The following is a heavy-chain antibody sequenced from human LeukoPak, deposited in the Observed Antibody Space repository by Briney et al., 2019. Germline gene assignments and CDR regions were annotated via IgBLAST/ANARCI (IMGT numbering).Heavy chain of an antibody. J-gene: IGHJ4*02. CDR1: GGSISSYY. V-gene: IGHV4-59*08. CDR3: ATVPGYSIEDY. CDR2: IYYSGST. Sequence: SETLSLTCTVSGGSISSYYWSWIRQPPGKELEWIGYIYYSGSTNYNPSLKSRVTISVDTSKNQFSLKLSSVTAADTAVYYCATVPGYSIEDYWGQGTLVTVSS. D-gene: IGHD6-13*01.